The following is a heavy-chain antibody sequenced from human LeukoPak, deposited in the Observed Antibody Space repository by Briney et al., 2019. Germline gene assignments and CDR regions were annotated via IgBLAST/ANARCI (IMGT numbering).Heavy chain of an antibody. CDR2: IRSKAYGGTR. V-gene: IGHV3-49*04. CDR1: GFTFGDYA. J-gene: IGHJ3*02. Sequence: PGGSLRLSCTASGFTFGDYAMNWVRQAPGKGLEWVGLIRSKAYGGTREYAASVKGRFTISRDDSKSIAYLQMSSLKTEDTAVYYCTRDESWNAFGIWGQGTMVTVSS. CDR3: TRDESWNAFGI.